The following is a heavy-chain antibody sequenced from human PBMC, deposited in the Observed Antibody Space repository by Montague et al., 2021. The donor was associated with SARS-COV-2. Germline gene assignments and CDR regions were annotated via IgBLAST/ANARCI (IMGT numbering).Heavy chain of an antibody. V-gene: IGHV4-39*07. CDR3: ARVGRQQLVRLSGMDV. CDR2: IYYSGXT. CDR1: GGSISSSSYY. J-gene: IGHJ6*02. Sequence: SETLSLTCTVSGGSISSSSYYWGWIRQPPGKGLEWIGSIYYSGXTXYXXXXKXRVTISVDTSKNQFSLKLSPVTAADTAVYYCARVGRQQLVRLSGMDVWGQGTTVTVSS. D-gene: IGHD6-13*01.